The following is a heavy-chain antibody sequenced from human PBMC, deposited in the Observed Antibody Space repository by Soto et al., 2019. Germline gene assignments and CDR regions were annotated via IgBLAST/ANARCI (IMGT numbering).Heavy chain of an antibody. J-gene: IGHJ6*02. Sequence: ASVKVSCKASGYTFTSYGISWVRQAPGQGLEWMGWISAYNGNTNYAQKLQGRVTMTTDTSTSTAYMELRSLRSDDTAVYYCARDSLGYCSSTSCYYHKYYYYYGMDVWGQGTTVTVSS. CDR3: ARDSLGYCSSTSCYYHKYYYYYGMDV. CDR2: ISAYNGNT. V-gene: IGHV1-18*04. D-gene: IGHD2-2*01. CDR1: GYTFTSYG.